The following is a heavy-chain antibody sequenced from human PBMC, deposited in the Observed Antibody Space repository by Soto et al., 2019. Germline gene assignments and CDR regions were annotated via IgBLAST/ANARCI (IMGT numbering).Heavy chain of an antibody. D-gene: IGHD6-19*01. CDR2: IYSGGST. V-gene: IGHV3-53*02. J-gene: IGHJ4*02. Sequence: EVQLVETGGGLIQPGGSLRLSCAASGFIVSSNYMSWVRQGPGKGLEWVSVIYSGGSTYYADSVKGRFTISRDNSKNTLYLQMNSLRAEDTAVYYCAKAVSSGWYWGFDYWGQGTLVTVSS. CDR1: GFIVSSNY. CDR3: AKAVSSGWYWGFDY.